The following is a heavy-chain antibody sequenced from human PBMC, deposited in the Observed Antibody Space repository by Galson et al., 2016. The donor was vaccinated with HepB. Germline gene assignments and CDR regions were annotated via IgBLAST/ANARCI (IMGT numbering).Heavy chain of an antibody. CDR1: GFTVGDYG. CDR2: VSFNGKVQ. J-gene: IGHJ4*02. CDR3: AKEPQKYSSGWYYYN. Sequence: SLRLSCAASGFTVGDYGMHWVRQAPGKGPEWVGVVSFNGKVQYYADSVKGRFTISRDNSKNTLYLQMDSLRVEDTALYYCAKEPQKYSSGWYYYNWGQGALVTVSS. V-gene: IGHV3-30*18. D-gene: IGHD6-19*01.